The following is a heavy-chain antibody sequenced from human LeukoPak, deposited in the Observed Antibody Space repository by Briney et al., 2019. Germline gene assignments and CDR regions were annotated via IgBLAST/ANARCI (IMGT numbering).Heavy chain of an antibody. CDR1: GFTFSSYN. CDR3: ARDYGDHGEYFDC. CDR2: ISRSSSSI. Sequence: GGSLRLSCAASGFTFSSYNMNCVRQAPGKGLEWVSYISRSSSSIYYADSVKGRFTISRDNAKNSVYLQMNSLSDEDTAVYRCARDYGDHGEYFDCWGQGTLVTVSS. D-gene: IGHD4-17*01. J-gene: IGHJ4*02. V-gene: IGHV3-48*02.